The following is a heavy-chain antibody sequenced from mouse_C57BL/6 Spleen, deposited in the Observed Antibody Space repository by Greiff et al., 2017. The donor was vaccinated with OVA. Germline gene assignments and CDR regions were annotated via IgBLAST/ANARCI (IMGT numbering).Heavy chain of an antibody. CDR3: ARRRWDEAMDY. Sequence: EVKVVESGGGLVQPGGSLKLSCAASGFTFSDYYMYWVRQTPEKRLEWVAYISNGGGSTYYPDTVKGRFTISRDNAKNTLYLQMSRLKSEDTAMYYCARRRWDEAMDYWGQGTSVTVSS. V-gene: IGHV5-12*01. J-gene: IGHJ4*01. D-gene: IGHD4-1*01. CDR2: ISNGGGST. CDR1: GFTFSDYY.